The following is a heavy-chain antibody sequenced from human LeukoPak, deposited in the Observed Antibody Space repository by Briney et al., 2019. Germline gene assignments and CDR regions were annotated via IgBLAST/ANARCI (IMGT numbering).Heavy chain of an antibody. Sequence: GRSLRLSCAASGFTFSNYGMHWVRQAPGKGLEWVAVISYDGVENYYAESVKGRITISRDNSRNTVYLQMNTLRAEDTAVYYCASQGYNFRSHIDYWGQGTPVTVSS. CDR2: ISYDGVEN. CDR1: GFTFSNYG. D-gene: IGHD5-18*01. V-gene: IGHV3-33*05. J-gene: IGHJ4*02. CDR3: ASQGYNFRSHIDY.